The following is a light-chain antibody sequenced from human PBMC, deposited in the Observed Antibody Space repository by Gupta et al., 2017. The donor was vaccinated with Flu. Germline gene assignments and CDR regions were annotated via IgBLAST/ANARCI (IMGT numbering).Light chain of an antibody. CDR3: ASWVDSLNGLYV. V-gene: IGLV1-44*01. J-gene: IGLJ1*01. Sequence: ISCSGSSSNIGSNTVNRYQRLPGTAPKLLNYRKYQLPSGVPYRFAGFKSGTSGAQAILGLQAEEDADEYGASWVDSLNGLYVFGTGTKVTV. CDR2: RKY. CDR1: SSNIGSNT.